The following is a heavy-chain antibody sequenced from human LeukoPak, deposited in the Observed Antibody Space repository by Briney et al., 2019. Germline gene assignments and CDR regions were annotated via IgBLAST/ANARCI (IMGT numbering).Heavy chain of an antibody. J-gene: IGHJ4*02. V-gene: IGHV3-30*02. CDR1: GFTFSSYG. D-gene: IGHD3-3*01. CDR2: IRYDGSNK. CDR3: ARDRDDFWSGYYRGVFDY. Sequence: GGSLRLSCAASGFTFSSYGMHWVRQAPGKGLEWVAFIRYDGSNKYYADSVKGRFTISRDNSKNTLYLQMNSLRAEDTAVYYCARDRDDFWSGYYRGVFDYWGQGTLVTVSS.